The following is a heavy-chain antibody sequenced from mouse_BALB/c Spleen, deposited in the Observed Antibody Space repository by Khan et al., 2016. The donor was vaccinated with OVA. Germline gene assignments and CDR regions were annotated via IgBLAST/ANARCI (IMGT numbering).Heavy chain of an antibody. CDR2: IWGGGST. Sequence: QVQLKESGPGLVAPSQNLSITCTVSGFSLSDYGVSWIRQPPGKGLEWLGVIWGGGSTYYNSALKSRLSISKDNSKSQVFLKMSSLQSDDTAMFYCAKGVWSYYYTVYYWGQGTSITVS. CDR3: AKGVWSYYYTVYY. J-gene: IGHJ4*01. V-gene: IGHV2-6-5*01. CDR1: GFSLSDYG.